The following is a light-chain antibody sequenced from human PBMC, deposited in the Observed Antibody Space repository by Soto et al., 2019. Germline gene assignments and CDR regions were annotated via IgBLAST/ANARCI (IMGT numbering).Light chain of an antibody. J-gene: IGKJ3*01. CDR1: QSISSY. Sequence: DIQMTQSPSSLSACVGDRVTITCRASQSISSYLNWYQQKPGKAPKLLIYAASSLQSGVPSRFSGSGSGTDFTLTISSLQPEDFATYYCQQSYSTPFTFGPGTKVHIK. CDR3: QQSYSTPFT. V-gene: IGKV1-39*01. CDR2: AAS.